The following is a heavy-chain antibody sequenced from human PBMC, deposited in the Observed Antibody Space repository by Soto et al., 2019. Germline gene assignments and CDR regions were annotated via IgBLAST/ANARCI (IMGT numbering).Heavy chain of an antibody. CDR2: INPNSGGT. Sequence: ASVKVSCKASGYTFTGYYMHWVRQAPGQGLEWMGWINPNSGGTNYAQKFQGRVTMTRDTSISTAYMELSRLRSDDTAVYYCARDKGPIPGWFDPWGQGTLVTVSS. CDR1: GYTFTGYY. J-gene: IGHJ5*02. CDR3: ARDKGPIPGWFDP. V-gene: IGHV1-2*02.